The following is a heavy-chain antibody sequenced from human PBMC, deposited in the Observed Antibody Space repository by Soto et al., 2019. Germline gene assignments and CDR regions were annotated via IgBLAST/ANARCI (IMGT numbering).Heavy chain of an antibody. D-gene: IGHD6-13*01. V-gene: IGHV3-30*18. J-gene: IGHJ4*02. CDR1: GFTFSSYG. CDR3: AKWYSSNWYLDY. CDR2: ISYDGSNK. Sequence: QVQLVESGGGVVQPRRSLRLSCAASGFTFSSYGMHWVRQAPGKGLEWVALISYDGSNKNYVDSVKGRFTISRDNSKNTLYLQMNSLTAEDTAVYYCAKWYSSNWYLDYWGQGTLVTVSS.